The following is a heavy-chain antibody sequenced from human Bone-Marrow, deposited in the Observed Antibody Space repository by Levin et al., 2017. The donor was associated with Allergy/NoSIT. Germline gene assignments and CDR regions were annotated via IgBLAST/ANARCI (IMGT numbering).Heavy chain of an antibody. CDR2: ISYEGSYK. CDR1: GFNFSTSG. Sequence: GGSLRLSCEASGFNFSTSGIHWVRQAPGKGLEWVAVISYEGSYKYYADSVKGRFIISRDNSKNTLSLQMNSLRAEDTAVYYCAKGGDYKLLDLHYWGQGALVTVSS. V-gene: IGHV3-30*18. CDR3: AKGGDYKLLDLHY. J-gene: IGHJ4*02. D-gene: IGHD3-10*01.